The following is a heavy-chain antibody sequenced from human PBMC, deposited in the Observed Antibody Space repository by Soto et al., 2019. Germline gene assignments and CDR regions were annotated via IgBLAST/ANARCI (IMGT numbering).Heavy chain of an antibody. V-gene: IGHV4-34*01. D-gene: IGHD5-18*01. CDR2: INHSGST. CDR3: ARVRVQLWSPFDY. J-gene: IGHJ4*02. Sequence: SETLSLTCAVYGGSFSGYYWSWIRQPPGKGLEWIGEINHSGSTNYNPSLKSRVTISVDTSKNQFSLKLSSVTAADTAVYYCARVRVQLWSPFDYWGQGTLVTVSS. CDR1: GGSFSGYY.